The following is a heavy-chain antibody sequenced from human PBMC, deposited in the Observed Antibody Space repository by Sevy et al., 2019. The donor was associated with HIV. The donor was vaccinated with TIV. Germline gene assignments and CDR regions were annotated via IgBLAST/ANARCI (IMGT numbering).Heavy chain of an antibody. CDR3: ARDLGYESTGYLPLFDN. CDR2: ISYDGNIE. V-gene: IGHV3-30-3*01. J-gene: IGHJ4*02. D-gene: IGHD3-22*01. Sequence: GGSLRLSCAASGFTFSSYAMTWVRQAPGKGLEWVAIISYDGNIEYYPDSVKGRFTISRDDSKNTLYLQMNSLRSEDTALYYCARDLGYESTGYLPLFDNWGQGTLVTVSS. CDR1: GFTFSSYA.